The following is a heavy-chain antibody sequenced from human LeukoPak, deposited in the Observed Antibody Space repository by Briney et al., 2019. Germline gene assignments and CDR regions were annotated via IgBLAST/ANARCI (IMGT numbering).Heavy chain of an antibody. V-gene: IGHV3-23*01. J-gene: IGHJ4*02. CDR2: ISGSGGST. Sequence: PGGSLRLSCAASGFTFSSYAMSWVRQAPGKGLEWVSAISGSGGSTYYADSVKGRFTISRDNSKNTLYLQMNSLRAEDTAVYYCAKDLTTTVHNIAARPSSLSLPCDYWGQGTLVTVSS. CDR1: GFTFSSYA. CDR3: AKDLTTTVHNIAARPSSLSLPCDY. D-gene: IGHD6-6*01.